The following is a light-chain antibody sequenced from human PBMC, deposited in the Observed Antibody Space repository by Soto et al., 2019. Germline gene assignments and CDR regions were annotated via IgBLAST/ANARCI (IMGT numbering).Light chain of an antibody. Sequence: DIQMTQSPSILSASVGDRVTITCRASENINSWLAWYQQKPGKVPKVLIYKASSLESGVPSRFSGSGSGTEFTLTISSLQPDDFETYFCQQYNHYYSFGQGTKLEIK. CDR2: KAS. CDR1: ENINSW. J-gene: IGKJ2*03. CDR3: QQYNHYYS. V-gene: IGKV1-5*03.